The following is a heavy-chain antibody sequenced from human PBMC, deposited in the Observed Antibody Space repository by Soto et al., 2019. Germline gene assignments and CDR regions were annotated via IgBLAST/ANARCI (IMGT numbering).Heavy chain of an antibody. CDR1: VYTFPSYG. V-gene: IGHV1-18*01. J-gene: IGHJ3*02. CDR3: ARARITIFGVVTPDAFDI. D-gene: IGHD3-3*01. Sequence: SVKVSCKASVYTFPSYGISWVRQAPGQGLEWMGWISAYNGNTNYAQKLQGRVTMTTDTSTSTAYMELRSLRSDDTAVYYCARARITIFGVVTPDAFDIWGQGTMVTVSS. CDR2: ISAYNGNT.